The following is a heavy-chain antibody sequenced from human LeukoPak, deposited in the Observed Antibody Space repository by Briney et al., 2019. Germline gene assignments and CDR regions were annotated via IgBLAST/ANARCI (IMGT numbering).Heavy chain of an antibody. CDR3: ARAHSSGFDY. CDR2: IYYSGST. Sequence: TPSETLSLTCAVYGGSFSGYYWSWIRQPPGKGLEWIGYIYYSGSTYYNPFLKSRVTISVDTSKNQFSLKLSSVTAADTAVYYCARAHSSGFDYWGQGTLVTVSS. CDR1: GGSFSGYY. D-gene: IGHD3-22*01. J-gene: IGHJ4*02. V-gene: IGHV4-30-4*08.